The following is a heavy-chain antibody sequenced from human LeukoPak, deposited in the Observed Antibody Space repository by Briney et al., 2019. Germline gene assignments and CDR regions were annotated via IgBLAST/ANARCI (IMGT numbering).Heavy chain of an antibody. J-gene: IGHJ4*02. D-gene: IGHD2-2*01. CDR1: GFTFSSYS. Sequence: KSGGSLRLSCAASGFTFSSYSMNWVRQAPGKGLEWVSSISSSSSYIYYADSVKGRFTISRDNAKNSLHLQMNSLRAEDTAVYYCAKDGRRVVPAANPSTDYWGQGTLVTVSS. CDR2: ISSSSSYI. CDR3: AKDGRRVVPAANPSTDY. V-gene: IGHV3-21*01.